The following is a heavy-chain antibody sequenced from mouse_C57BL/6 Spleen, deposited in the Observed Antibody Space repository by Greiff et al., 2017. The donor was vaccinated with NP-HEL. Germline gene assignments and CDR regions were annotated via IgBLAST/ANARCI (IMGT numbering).Heavy chain of an antibody. Sequence: VQLQQSGPELVKPGASVKISCKASGYSFTGYYMNWVKQSPEKSLEWIGEINPSTGGTTYNQKFKAKATLTVDKSSSTAYMQLKSLTSEDSAVYYCASGGTTVVAPFDYWGQGTTLTVSS. CDR3: ASGGTTVVAPFDY. V-gene: IGHV1-42*01. CDR1: GYSFTGYY. CDR2: INPSTGGT. D-gene: IGHD1-1*01. J-gene: IGHJ2*01.